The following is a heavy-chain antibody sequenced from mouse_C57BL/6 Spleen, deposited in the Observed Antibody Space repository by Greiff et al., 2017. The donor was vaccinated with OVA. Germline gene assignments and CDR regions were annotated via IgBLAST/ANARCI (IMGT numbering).Heavy chain of an antibody. Sequence: VQLQQSGAELMKPGASVKLSCKATGYTFTGYWIEWVKQRPGHGLEWIGELLPGSGSTNYNEKFKGKATFTADKSSNTAYMQLSSLTTEDSAIEYCARRGYDDAMDYWGQGTSVTVSS. V-gene: IGHV1-9*01. J-gene: IGHJ4*01. CDR1: GYTFTGYW. D-gene: IGHD2-12*01. CDR2: LLPGSGST. CDR3: ARRGYDDAMDY.